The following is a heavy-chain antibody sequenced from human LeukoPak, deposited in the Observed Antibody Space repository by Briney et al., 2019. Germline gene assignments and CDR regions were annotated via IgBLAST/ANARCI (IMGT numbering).Heavy chain of an antibody. CDR3: ARAVSGRKIDY. J-gene: IGHJ4*02. Sequence: SETLSLTCAVYGGSFSGYYWSWIRQPPAKGLEWIGEINHSGSTSYNPSLKSRVTISVDTSKNQFSLKLSSVTAADTAVYYCARAVSGRKIDYWGQGTLVTVSS. V-gene: IGHV4-34*01. CDR2: INHSGST. CDR1: GGSFSGYY. D-gene: IGHD1-26*01.